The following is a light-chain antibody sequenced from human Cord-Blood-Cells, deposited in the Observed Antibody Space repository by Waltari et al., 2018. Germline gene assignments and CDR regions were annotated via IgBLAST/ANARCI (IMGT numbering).Light chain of an antibody. V-gene: IGKV2D-29*02. CDR2: EVS. Sequence: DIVMTQTPLSLSVTPGQPASISCKSSQSLLHSDGMTYLYWYLQKPGQSPPPLIYEVSNRFSGMPDRVSCSWSGTDFTLKISRVEAEYVGVYYCMQSIQLPLTFGGGTKVEIK. CDR1: QSLLHSDGMTY. J-gene: IGKJ4*01. CDR3: MQSIQLPLT.